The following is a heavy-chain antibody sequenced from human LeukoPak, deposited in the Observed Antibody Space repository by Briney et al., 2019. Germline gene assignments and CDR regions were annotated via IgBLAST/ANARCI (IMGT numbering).Heavy chain of an antibody. V-gene: IGHV1-2*06. D-gene: IGHD3-22*01. CDR3: ARAAYYYDGSGYYLGD. CDR2: INPNSGGT. Sequence: GASVKVSCKASGYTFTDYYMHWVRQASGQGLEWMGRINPNSGGTNCAQKFQARVTMTRDTSISTAYMELSRLRSDDTALYYCARAAYYYDGSGYYLGDWGQGTLVTVSS. J-gene: IGHJ4*02. CDR1: GYTFTDYY.